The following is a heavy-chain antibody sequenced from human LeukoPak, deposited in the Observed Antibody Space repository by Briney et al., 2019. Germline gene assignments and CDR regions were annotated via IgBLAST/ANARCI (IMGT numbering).Heavy chain of an antibody. D-gene: IGHD3-9*01. J-gene: IGHJ4*02. CDR1: GFTFSNFA. Sequence: PGGSLRLSCSASGFTFSNFAMSWVRQAPGKGLEWVSGISGSGIRTLSADSVKGRFTISRDNSKNTLYLQIHSLRAEDTAVYYCAKSIDFTGYSSWDYWGRGTLVTVSS. CDR3: AKSIDFTGYSSWDY. CDR2: ISGSGIRT. V-gene: IGHV3-23*01.